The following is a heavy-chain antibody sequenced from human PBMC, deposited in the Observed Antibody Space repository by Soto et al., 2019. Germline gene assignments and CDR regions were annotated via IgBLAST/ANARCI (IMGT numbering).Heavy chain of an antibody. D-gene: IGHD5-12*01. J-gene: IGHJ4*02. CDR2: INAVNGNT. CDR3: AREGKYSGFDGDY. CDR1: GYTFSTYV. V-gene: IGHV1-3*01. Sequence: GASVKVSCKASGYTFSTYVIHWVRQAPGQRLEWMGWINAVNGNTKYSQKFQGRLTFTRDTSASTADMELSSLTSEDTAVYYCAREGKYSGFDGDYWGRGTLVTVSS.